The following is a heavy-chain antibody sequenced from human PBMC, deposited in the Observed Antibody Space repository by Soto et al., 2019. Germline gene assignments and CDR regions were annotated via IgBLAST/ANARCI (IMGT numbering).Heavy chain of an antibody. D-gene: IGHD2-8*01. V-gene: IGHV3-33*01. CDR1: GFAFSNFG. Sequence: QLVESGGGVVQPGRSLRLSCAASGFAFSNFGLHWVRQAPGKGLEWVAIIWYEGENKYYSDNVKGLFSISRDNSRSTVFLEMNSLRVDDTAVYFCARESPTLYAMDVWGQGTTVTVSS. J-gene: IGHJ6*02. CDR3: ARESPTLYAMDV. CDR2: IWYEGENK.